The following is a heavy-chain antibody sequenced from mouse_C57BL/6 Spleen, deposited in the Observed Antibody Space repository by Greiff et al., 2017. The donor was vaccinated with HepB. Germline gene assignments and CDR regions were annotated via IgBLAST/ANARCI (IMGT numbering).Heavy chain of an antibody. J-gene: IGHJ1*03. V-gene: IGHV1-82*01. CDR2: IYPGDGDT. CDR1: GYAFSSSW. CDR3: ARAEAIYWYFDV. D-gene: IGHD3-3*01. Sequence: VQLQQSGPELVKPGASVKISCKASGYAFSSSWMNWVKQRPGKGLEWIGRIYPGDGDTNYNGKFMGKATLTADKSSSTAYMQLSSLTSEDSAVYFCARAEAIYWYFDVWGTGTTLTVSS.